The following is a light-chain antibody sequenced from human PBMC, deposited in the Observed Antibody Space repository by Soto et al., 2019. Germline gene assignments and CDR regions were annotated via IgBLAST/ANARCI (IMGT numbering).Light chain of an antibody. J-gene: IGKJ5*01. CDR1: QSVSSR. CDR2: DVS. Sequence: IVLTQSPATLSLSPWERATLSCRASQSVSSRLAWYQQKPGQAPRLLIYDVSNRATGIPARFSGSGSGTDFTLTISSLEPEDFAVYYCQQRDYWQVTFGQGTRLEIK. CDR3: QQRDYWQVT. V-gene: IGKV3-11*01.